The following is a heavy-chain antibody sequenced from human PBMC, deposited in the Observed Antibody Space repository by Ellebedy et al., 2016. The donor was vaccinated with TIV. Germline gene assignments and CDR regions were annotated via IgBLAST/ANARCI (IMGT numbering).Heavy chain of an antibody. Sequence: AASVKVSCKASGYMFTDYYIHWVRQAPGQGLEWMGWINPNSGGTNSAQTFRGRVTMTRDKSITTAYMDLRRLRSDDTAVYYCARGAGYFDWSHFDYWGQGALVTVSS. CDR2: INPNSGGT. CDR3: ARGAGYFDWSHFDY. V-gene: IGHV1-2*02. CDR1: GYMFTDYY. J-gene: IGHJ4*02. D-gene: IGHD3-9*01.